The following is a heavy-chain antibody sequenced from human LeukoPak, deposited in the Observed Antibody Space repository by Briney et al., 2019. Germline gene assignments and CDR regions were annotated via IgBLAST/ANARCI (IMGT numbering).Heavy chain of an antibody. CDR2: ISSGSTYI. CDR3: AKRSAAGTVGYFDY. V-gene: IGHV3-21*04. D-gene: IGHD6-13*01. Sequence: PGGSLRLSCAASGFTLISYTMHWVRQAPGKGLEWVSSISSGSTYIYYADSVKGRFTISRDDAKNSLYLQMNSLRPEDTALYYCAKRSAAGTVGYFDYWGQGTLVTVSS. CDR1: GFTLISYT. J-gene: IGHJ4*02.